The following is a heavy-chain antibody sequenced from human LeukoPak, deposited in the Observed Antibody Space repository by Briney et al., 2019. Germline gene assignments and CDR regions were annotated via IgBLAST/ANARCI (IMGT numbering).Heavy chain of an antibody. CDR1: GFTFSSHG. D-gene: IGHD4-23*01. CDR3: TRLTGVRSYQPLYY. J-gene: IGHJ4*02. Sequence: GTSLRLSCAASGFTFSSHGMYWVRQAPDEGLEWVAVIWFDGSKEYYTDSVKGRFTISRDNSKNTLWLQMNSLRAEDTAVYYCTRLTGVRSYQPLYYWGQGTLVTVSS. V-gene: IGHV3-33*01. CDR2: IWFDGSKE.